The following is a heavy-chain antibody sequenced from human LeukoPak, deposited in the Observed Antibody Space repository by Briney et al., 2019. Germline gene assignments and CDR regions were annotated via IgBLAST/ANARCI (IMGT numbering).Heavy chain of an antibody. V-gene: IGHV3-53*01. J-gene: IGHJ4*02. CDR2: IYSGGST. CDR1: GFTFSSYA. D-gene: IGHD5-12*01. Sequence: PGGSLRLSCAASGFTFSSYAMSWVRQAPGKGLERVSVIYSGGSTYYADSVKGRFTISRDNSKNTLYLQMNSLRAEDTAVYYCASTIVATEPCYDYWGQGTLVTVSS. CDR3: ASTIVATEPCYDY.